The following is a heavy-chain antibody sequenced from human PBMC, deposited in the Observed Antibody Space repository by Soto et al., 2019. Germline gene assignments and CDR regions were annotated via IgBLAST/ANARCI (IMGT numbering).Heavy chain of an antibody. CDR1: GYTFTNYD. D-gene: IGHD2-15*01. CDR3: AGGFRVAGTRWWFDP. V-gene: IGHV1-18*01. J-gene: IGHJ5*02. CDR2: ISTYNGNT. Sequence: QVQLVQSGAEVKKPGASVKVSCKASGYTFTNYDISWVRQAPGQGLEWMGWISTYNGNTNYAQKLQGRVTMTTDTSTSTAYMELWSLRSADTAVYDCAGGFRVAGTRWWFDPWGQGTLVTVSS.